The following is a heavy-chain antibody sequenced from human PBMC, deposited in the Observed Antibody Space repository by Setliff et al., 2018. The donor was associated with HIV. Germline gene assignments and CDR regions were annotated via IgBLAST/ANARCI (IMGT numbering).Heavy chain of an antibody. Sequence: PGGSLRLSCAASGFTFSVHGMHWVRKAPGRGLEWVAFINYDEGYEYYADSVQGRVTISRDNSKNTVDLQMNSLRLEDTGVYYCAKDGDYRIWDYDAFDIWGQGTMVTVSS. V-gene: IGHV3-30*02. D-gene: IGHD7-27*01. CDR3: AKDGDYRIWDYDAFDI. J-gene: IGHJ3*02. CDR2: INYDEGYE. CDR1: GFTFSVHG.